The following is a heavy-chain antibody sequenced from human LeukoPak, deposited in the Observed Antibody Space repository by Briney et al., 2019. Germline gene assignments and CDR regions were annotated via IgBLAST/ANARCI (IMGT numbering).Heavy chain of an antibody. CDR1: GGSISNYY. CDR2: IYYSGST. D-gene: IGHD4-11*01. V-gene: IGHV4-59*01. J-gene: IGHJ4*02. CDR3: ARGPRTTNRLFDY. Sequence: SETLSLTCTVSGGSISNYYWSWIRQPPGKGLEWIGYIYYSGSTNYNPSLKSRVTISVDTSKNQFSLKLSSVTAADTAVYYCARGPRTTNRLFDYWGQGTLVTVSS.